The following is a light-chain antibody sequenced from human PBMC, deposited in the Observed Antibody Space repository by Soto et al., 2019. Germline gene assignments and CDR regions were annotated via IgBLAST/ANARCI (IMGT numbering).Light chain of an antibody. CDR1: SSDVGGYNY. V-gene: IGLV2-14*01. CDR3: CSYTNTNTRV. Sequence: QSALTQPASVSGSPGQSITISCTGTSSDVGGYNYVSWYQQYPGKAPKVMIYEVSNRPSGVSNRFSGSKSGNTASLTISGLQAEDEADYYCCSYTNTNTRVFGGGTKLTVL. J-gene: IGLJ3*02. CDR2: EVS.